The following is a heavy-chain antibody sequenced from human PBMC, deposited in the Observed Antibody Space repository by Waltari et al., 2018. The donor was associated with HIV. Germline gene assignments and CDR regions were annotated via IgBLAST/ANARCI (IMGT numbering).Heavy chain of an antibody. CDR1: GGSISSGSYY. J-gene: IGHJ4*02. CDR3: ARAVSGWYVDY. V-gene: IGHV4-61*02. CDR2: IYTSGST. Sequence: QVQLQESGPGLVKPSQTLSLTCTVSGGSISSGSYYWSWTRQPAGKGLEGIGSIYTSGSTNYTPSLRSRVTISVDTSKNQFSLKLSSVTAADTAVYYCARAVSGWYVDYWGQGTLVTVSS. D-gene: IGHD6-19*01.